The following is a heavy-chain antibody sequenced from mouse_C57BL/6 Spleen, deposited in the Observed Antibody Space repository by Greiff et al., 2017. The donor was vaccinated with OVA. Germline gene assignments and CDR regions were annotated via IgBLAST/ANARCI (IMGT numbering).Heavy chain of an antibody. Sequence: EVMLVESGPELVKPGASVKMSCKASGYTFTDYNMHWVKQSHGKSLEWIGYINPNTGGTSYNQKFKGKATLTVNKSSSTAYMELRSLTSEDSAVDYGARRGDWDVYYAMDYWGQGTSVTVSS. CDR3: ARRGDWDVYYAMDY. J-gene: IGHJ4*01. D-gene: IGHD4-1*01. CDR2: INPNTGGT. CDR1: GYTFTDYN. V-gene: IGHV1-22*01.